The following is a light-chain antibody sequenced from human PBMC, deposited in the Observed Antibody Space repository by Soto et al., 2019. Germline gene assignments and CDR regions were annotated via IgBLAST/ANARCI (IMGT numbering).Light chain of an antibody. CDR3: QQYGSLPKT. Sequence: VMTQSPDTLSVSPGERATLSCRASQTVRSNLAWYQQKPGQAPRLLIYAAASRANGIPDRFGGSGSGTDFTLTISRLEPEDFGVYFCQQYGSLPKTFGQGTKVDIK. CDR2: AAA. V-gene: IGKV3-20*01. J-gene: IGKJ1*01. CDR1: QTVRSN.